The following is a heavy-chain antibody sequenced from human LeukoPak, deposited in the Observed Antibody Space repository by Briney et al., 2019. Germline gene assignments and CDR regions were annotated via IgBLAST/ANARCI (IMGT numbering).Heavy chain of an antibody. D-gene: IGHD3-10*01. V-gene: IGHV4-31*03. Sequence: SETLSLTCTVSGGSISSGGYYWSWIRQHPGKGLEWMGYIYYSGSTSYNPSLKSRVTISIDTSKNQFSLKLSSVTAADTAVYYCARDGGYGSGTYRFDYWGQGTMVTVSS. CDR2: IYYSGST. CDR1: GGSISSGGYY. CDR3: ARDGGYGSGTYRFDY. J-gene: IGHJ4*02.